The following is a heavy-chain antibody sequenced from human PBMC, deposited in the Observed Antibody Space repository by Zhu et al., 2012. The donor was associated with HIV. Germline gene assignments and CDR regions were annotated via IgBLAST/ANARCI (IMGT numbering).Heavy chain of an antibody. CDR2: IYHSGST. CDR1: RGSIISSNW. J-gene: IGHJ2*01. Sequence: QVQLQESGPGLVRPSGTLSLTCAVSRGSIISSNWWTWVRQPPGKGLEWVGEIYHSGSTSYSPSLRSRVTISVDKSKNQFSLNLNSVTAADTAVYYCARVRAAAGRPYWYFDLWGRGALVHCLL. D-gene: IGHD6-13*01. CDR3: ARVRAAAGRPYWYFDL. V-gene: IGHV4-4*02.